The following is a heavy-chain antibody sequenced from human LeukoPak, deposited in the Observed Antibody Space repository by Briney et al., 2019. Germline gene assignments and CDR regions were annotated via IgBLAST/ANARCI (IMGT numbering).Heavy chain of an antibody. Sequence: PGGSLRLSCAASGFTFSSYGMHWVRQAPGKGLEWVAVIWYDGSNKYYADSVKGRFTISRDNSKNTLYLQMNSLRAEDTAVYYCAREHEDIVVVPAARPGYMDVWAKGPRSPSP. CDR3: AREHEDIVVVPAARPGYMDV. D-gene: IGHD2-2*01. CDR1: GFTFSSYG. V-gene: IGHV3-33*01. CDR2: IWYDGSNK. J-gene: IGHJ6*03.